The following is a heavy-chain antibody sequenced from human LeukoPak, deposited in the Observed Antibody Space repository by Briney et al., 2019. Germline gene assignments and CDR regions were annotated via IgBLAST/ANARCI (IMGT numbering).Heavy chain of an antibody. V-gene: IGHV3-30-3*01. CDR2: LLYDGSSK. J-gene: IGHJ6*02. Sequence: TGGSLRLSCAASGFTFNNYAMSWVRQAPGKGLEWVAVLLYDGSSKYYADSVKGRFTISRDNSKNTLYLQMNSLKAEDTAVFYCARGLYYYGSGSYSYYGMDVWGQGTTVTVSS. CDR3: ARGLYYYGSGSYSYYGMDV. CDR1: GFTFNNYA. D-gene: IGHD3-10*01.